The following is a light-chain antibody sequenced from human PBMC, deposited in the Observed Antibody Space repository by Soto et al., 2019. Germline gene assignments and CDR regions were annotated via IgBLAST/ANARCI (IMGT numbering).Light chain of an antibody. Sequence: QSVLTQPASVSGSPGQSITISCTGTSSDVGSYNLVSWYQQFPGKAPKLMIYEGSKRPSGVSNRFSGSKSGNTASLTISGLQAEDEADYYCCSYAGLYVFGNGTKVTVL. J-gene: IGLJ1*01. CDR3: CSYAGLYV. CDR2: EGS. V-gene: IGLV2-23*01. CDR1: SSDVGSYNL.